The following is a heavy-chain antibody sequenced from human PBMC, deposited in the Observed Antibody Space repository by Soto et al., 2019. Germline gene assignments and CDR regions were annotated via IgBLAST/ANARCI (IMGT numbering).Heavy chain of an antibody. CDR3: AKVASVTTYFSAFDI. J-gene: IGHJ3*02. CDR2: VSDSGGST. V-gene: IGHV3-23*01. CDR1: GFTFSSYA. Sequence: GGSLRLSCAASGFTFSSYAMNWVRQAPGKGLEWVSGVSDSGGSTYHADSVKGRFTISRDNSKNTLYLQMNSLRAEDTAVYYCAKVASVTTYFSAFDIWGQGTMVTVSS. D-gene: IGHD4-17*01.